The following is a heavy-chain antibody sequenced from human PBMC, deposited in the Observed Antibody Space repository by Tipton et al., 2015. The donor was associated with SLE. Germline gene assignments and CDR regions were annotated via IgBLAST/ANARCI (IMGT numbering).Heavy chain of an antibody. V-gene: IGHV4-34*01. CDR2: INHSGST. J-gene: IGHJ4*02. D-gene: IGHD6-13*01. CDR3: ARKGPYSSSWYYFDY. CDR1: GGSFSGYY. Sequence: GLVKPSETLSLTCTVSGGSFSGYYWSWIRQPPGKGLEWIGEINHSGSTNYNPSLKSRVTISVDTSKNQFSLKLSSVTAADTAVYYCARKGPYSSSWYYFDYWGQGTLVTVSS.